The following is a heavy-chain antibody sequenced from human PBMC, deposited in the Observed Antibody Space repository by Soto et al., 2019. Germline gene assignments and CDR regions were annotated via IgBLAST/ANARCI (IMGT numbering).Heavy chain of an antibody. CDR2: VGPNGAST. V-gene: IGHV3-23*01. CDR3: AKLNYYDSTGFFRHFDN. D-gene: IGHD3-22*01. J-gene: IGHJ4*02. Sequence: GGSLRLSCVASGFTFGSYGMSWVRQTPGKGLEWVSSVGPNGASTRYAESAKGRFTISRDNLDNTLYLQMNSLRGEDTARYFCAKLNYYDSTGFFRHFDNWGQGTQVTVSS. CDR1: GFTFGSYG.